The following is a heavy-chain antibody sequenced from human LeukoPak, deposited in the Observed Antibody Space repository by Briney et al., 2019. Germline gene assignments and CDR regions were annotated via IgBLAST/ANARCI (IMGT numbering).Heavy chain of an antibody. Sequence: GGSLRLSCAASGFTFSSYGMHWVRPAPGKGLEWVAFIRYDGSNKYYADSVKGRFTISRDNSKNTLYLQMNSLRAEDTAVYYCAKEEYRLGIRGSYQPSFDYWGQGTLVTVSS. CDR1: GFTFSSYG. V-gene: IGHV3-30*02. CDR2: IRYDGSNK. CDR3: AKEEYRLGIRGSYQPSFDY. J-gene: IGHJ4*02. D-gene: IGHD1-26*01.